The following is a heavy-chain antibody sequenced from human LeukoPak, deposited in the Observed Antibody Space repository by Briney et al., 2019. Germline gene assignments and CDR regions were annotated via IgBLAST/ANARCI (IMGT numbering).Heavy chain of an antibody. J-gene: IGHJ4*02. D-gene: IGHD6-6*01. CDR1: GGSISSSSYY. CDR2: IYYSGST. Sequence: PSETPSLTCTVSGGSISSSSYYWGWIRQPPGKGLEWIGSIYYSGSTYYNPSLKSRVTISVDTSKNQFSLKLSSVTAADTAVYYCARHRGSSSLFDYWGQGTLVTVSS. V-gene: IGHV4-39*01. CDR3: ARHRGSSSLFDY.